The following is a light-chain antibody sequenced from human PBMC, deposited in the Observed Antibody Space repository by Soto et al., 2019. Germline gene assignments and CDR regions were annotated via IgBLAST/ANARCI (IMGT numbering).Light chain of an antibody. Sequence: QSVLTQPPSASGTPGQRVTISCSGSSSNIGSNTVNWYQQFPGAAPRFLISGNNVRPSGVPDRFSASRSGTSASLAISGLQSEDEADYYCAVWDGKLRGRRIGGGTKVTVL. J-gene: IGLJ2*01. CDR1: SSNIGSNT. CDR2: GNN. V-gene: IGLV1-44*01. CDR3: AVWDGKLRGRR.